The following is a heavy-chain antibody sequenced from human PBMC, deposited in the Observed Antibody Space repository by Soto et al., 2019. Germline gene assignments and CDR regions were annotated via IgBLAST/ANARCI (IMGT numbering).Heavy chain of an antibody. CDR1: GFTCNTYG. CDR3: AKSPNFYCSSPNCYKYYFDH. CDR2: ISYDGSEK. Sequence: WWSLRLSCPDPGFTCNTYGMHWFRQAPGKGLEWVAVISYDGSEKYYVDSVKGRFTISKDNSKNTLYLQMNSLRPEDTAVYYCAKSPNFYCSSPNCYKYYFDHWGQGTRVTVSS. D-gene: IGHD2-2*02. J-gene: IGHJ4*02. V-gene: IGHV3-30*18.